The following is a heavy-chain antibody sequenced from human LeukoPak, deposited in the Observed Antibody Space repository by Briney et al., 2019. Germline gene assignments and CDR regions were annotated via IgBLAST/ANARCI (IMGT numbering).Heavy chain of an antibody. J-gene: IGHJ4*02. V-gene: IGHV4-59*08. Sequence: SETLSLTCAVSGGSINTYYWSWIRQPPGKGLEWVGYIYYSESTNYNPSLKSRVTISVDASKNQFSLKLSSVTAADTAVYYCARWAAAGTFLDYWGQGTLVTVSS. CDR3: ARWAAAGTFLDY. CDR2: IYYSEST. CDR1: GGSINTYY. D-gene: IGHD6-13*01.